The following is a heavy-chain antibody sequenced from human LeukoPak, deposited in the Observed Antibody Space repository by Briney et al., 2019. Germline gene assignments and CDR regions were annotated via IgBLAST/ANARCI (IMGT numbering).Heavy chain of an antibody. Sequence: ASVKVSCKASGYSFTSYDINWVRQATGQGLEWMGWMNPNTGNAGYVQKFQGRVTMTRSTSTNTAYMELSSLRSEDTAVYYCARVQRVTFPLKYYFDYWGQGTLVAASS. CDR3: ARVQRVTFPLKYYFDY. J-gene: IGHJ4*02. CDR1: GYSFTSYD. CDR2: MNPNTGNA. V-gene: IGHV1-8*01. D-gene: IGHD3-10*01.